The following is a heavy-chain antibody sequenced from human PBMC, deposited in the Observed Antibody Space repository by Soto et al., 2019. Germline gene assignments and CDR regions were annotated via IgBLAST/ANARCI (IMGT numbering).Heavy chain of an antibody. CDR3: AGRVVSGTTNSFDI. Sequence: QVQLQESGPGLVKPSGTLSRTCAVSSGSISSSNWWSWVRQPPGKGLEWIGEVYHSGSTNYNPSLKSRVTISVDKSRSQFSLKLISVTAADTALYYCAGRVVSGTTNSFDIWGQGTMVTVSS. CDR2: VYHSGST. CDR1: SGSISSSNW. D-gene: IGHD2-21*02. J-gene: IGHJ3*02. V-gene: IGHV4-4*02.